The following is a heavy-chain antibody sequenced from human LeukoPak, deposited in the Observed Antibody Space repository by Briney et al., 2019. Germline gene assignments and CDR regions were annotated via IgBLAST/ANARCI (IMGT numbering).Heavy chain of an antibody. CDR1: GFSFSSYW. CDR3: AELGITMIGGV. V-gene: IGHV3-7*01. J-gene: IGHJ6*04. CDR2: IKTDGSDI. Sequence: GGSLRLSCVASGFSFSSYWMSWFRQTPGKGLEWLANIKTDGSDIYYADSVKGRFTISRDNAKNSLYLQMNSLRAEDTAVYYCAELGITMIGGVWGKGTTVTISS. D-gene: IGHD3-10*02.